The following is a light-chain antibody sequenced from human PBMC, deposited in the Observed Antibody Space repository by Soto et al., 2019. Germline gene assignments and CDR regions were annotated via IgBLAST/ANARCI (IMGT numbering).Light chain of an antibody. Sequence: DIQMTQSPSTLSASVGDRVTITCRASQSISRWLAWHQQKPGKAPKLLIYDASSLESGVPSRFSGRGSGTEFTLTINSLQPDDFATYYCQQYDNYSPWTFGQGTKVEIK. J-gene: IGKJ1*01. CDR3: QQYDNYSPWT. V-gene: IGKV1-5*01. CDR2: DAS. CDR1: QSISRW.